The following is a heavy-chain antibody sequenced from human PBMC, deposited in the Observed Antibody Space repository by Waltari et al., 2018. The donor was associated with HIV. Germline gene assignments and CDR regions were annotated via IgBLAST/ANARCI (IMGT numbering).Heavy chain of an antibody. Sequence: EVQLVESGGDLVQPGGSLRLSCAASGFTFSSYGMNWVRQAPGKGLEWVSYYSRGSSNIYKAEYVQCRSTLARDHATNSLYLEMNSLRVEDTAVYDCARETYYHDSSGPCFDYGGQGTLVTVSS. CDR2: YSRGSSNI. D-gene: IGHD3-22*01. CDR1: GFTFSSYG. CDR3: ARETYYHDSSGPCFDY. V-gene: IGHV3-48*01. J-gene: IGHJ4*02.